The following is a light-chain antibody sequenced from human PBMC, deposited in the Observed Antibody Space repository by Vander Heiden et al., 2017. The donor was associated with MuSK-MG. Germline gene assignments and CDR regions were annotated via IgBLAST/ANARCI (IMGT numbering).Light chain of an antibody. Sequence: DIVMTQSPLALPVTPGEPASISCRSSQSLLHSNGYNYVDWYLKKPGQSPQLLIYLGSKRAYGVADRFSGSGSGTDFKLKISRVEADDVGVYYCRQDLQTRTFGQGTKVDIK. V-gene: IGKV2-28*01. CDR1: QSLLHSNGYNY. CDR2: LGS. J-gene: IGKJ1*01. CDR3: RQDLQTRT.